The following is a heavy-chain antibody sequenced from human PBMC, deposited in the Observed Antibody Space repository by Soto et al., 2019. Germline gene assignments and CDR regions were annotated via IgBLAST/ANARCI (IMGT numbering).Heavy chain of an antibody. CDR2: ISAYNGNT. J-gene: IGHJ4*02. CDR3: ARGSYSPPDY. Sequence: ASVKVSCKASGFTFTSSAVQWVRQARGRGLEWIGWISAYNGNTNYAQKLQGRVTMTTDTSTSTAYMELRSLRSDDTAVYYCARGSYSPPDYWGQGTLVTVSS. D-gene: IGHD1-26*01. CDR1: GFTFTSSA. V-gene: IGHV1-18*01.